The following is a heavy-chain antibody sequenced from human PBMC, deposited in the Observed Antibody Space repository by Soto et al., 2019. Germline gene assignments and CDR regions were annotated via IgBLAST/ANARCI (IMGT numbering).Heavy chain of an antibody. J-gene: IGHJ4*02. CDR2: LSSDGSSR. V-gene: IGHV3-30*18. CDR3: AKDRNSFGYDSFVH. CDR1: GFTFSSYA. Sequence: GGSLRLSCAASGFTFSSYAMSWVRQAPGKGLEWVAVLSSDGSSRFYADYVKGRFTISRDNSENTLYLQMNSLRNEDTAVYYCAKDRNSFGYDSFVHWGQGTLVNVSS. D-gene: IGHD3-22*01.